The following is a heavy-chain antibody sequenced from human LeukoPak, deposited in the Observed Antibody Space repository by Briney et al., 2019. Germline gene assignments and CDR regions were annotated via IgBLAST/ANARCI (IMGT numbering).Heavy chain of an antibody. Sequence: GESLKISCKGSGYSFTSYWIGWVRQMPGKGLEWMGIIYPGDSDTRYSPSFQGQVTISADKSISTAYLQWSSLKASDTAMYYCARITTYDILTGYYKNWFDPWGRGTLVTVSS. V-gene: IGHV5-51*01. J-gene: IGHJ5*02. CDR2: IYPGDSDT. CDR1: GYSFTSYW. CDR3: ARITTYDILTGYYKNWFDP. D-gene: IGHD3-9*01.